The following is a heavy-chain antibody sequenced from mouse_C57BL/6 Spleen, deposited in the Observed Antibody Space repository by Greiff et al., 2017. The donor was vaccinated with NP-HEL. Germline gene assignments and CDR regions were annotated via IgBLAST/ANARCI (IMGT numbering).Heavy chain of an antibody. CDR3: ASYCGGAYAMDY. D-gene: IGHD1-1*01. CDR1: GYAFSSYW. CDR2: IYPGDGDT. V-gene: IGHV1-80*01. Sequence: VQLQQSGAELVKPGASVKISCKASGYAFSSYWMNWVKQRPGKGLEWIGQIYPGDGDTNYNGKFKGKATLTADKSSSTAYMQLSSLTSAAYAVYFCASYCGGAYAMDYWGQGTSVTVSS. J-gene: IGHJ4*01.